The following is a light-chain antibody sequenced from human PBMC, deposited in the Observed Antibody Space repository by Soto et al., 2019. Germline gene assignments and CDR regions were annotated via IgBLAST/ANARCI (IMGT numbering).Light chain of an antibody. CDR2: EGS. Sequence: QSVLTQPASVSGSPGQSITISCTGTSSDVGSYNLVSWYQQHPGKAPKLMIYEGSKRPSGVSNRFSGSKSGNTASLTISGLQAADEADYYCCSHDGRSTFVFGTGAKVPVL. J-gene: IGLJ1*01. CDR1: SSDVGSYNL. CDR3: CSHDGRSTFV. V-gene: IGLV2-23*01.